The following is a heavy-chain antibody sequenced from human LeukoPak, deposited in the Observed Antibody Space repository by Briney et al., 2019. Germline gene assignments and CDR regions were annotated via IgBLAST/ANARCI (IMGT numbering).Heavy chain of an antibody. CDR2: INHSGST. V-gene: IGHV4-34*01. Sequence: PSETLSLTCAVYGGSFSDYYWSWIRQPPGKGLEWNGEINHSGSTNYNPSLKSRVTISVDTSKNQFSLKLSSVTAADTAVYYCARGDPENWFDPWGQGTLVTVSS. CDR1: GGSFSDYY. CDR3: ARGDPENWFDP. J-gene: IGHJ5*02.